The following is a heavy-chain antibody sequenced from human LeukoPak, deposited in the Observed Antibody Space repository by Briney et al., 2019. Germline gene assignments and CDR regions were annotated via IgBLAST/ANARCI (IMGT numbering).Heavy chain of an antibody. V-gene: IGHV4-34*01. CDR1: GGSFSGYY. Sequence: SETLSLTCAVYGGSFSGYYWSWIRQPPGKGLEWIGEINHSGSTNYNPSLKSRVTISVDTSKNQFSLKLSSVTAADTAVYYCARDKRDSSGYFDYWGQGTLVTVSS. CDR2: INHSGST. J-gene: IGHJ4*02. D-gene: IGHD3-22*01. CDR3: ARDKRDSSGYFDY.